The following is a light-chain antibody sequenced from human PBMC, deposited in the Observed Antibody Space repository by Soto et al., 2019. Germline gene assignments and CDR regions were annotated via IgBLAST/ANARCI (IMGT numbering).Light chain of an antibody. CDR1: QSVLYTPNNTYY. CDR3: QQYHTTTWT. V-gene: IGKV4-1*01. Sequence: DIVMTQSPDSLAVSLGERATINCKSSQSVLYTPNNTYYLAWYQQRPGQPPKSLIFWASTRESGVPDRFSGSGSGTDFTLTISSLQAEDVAVYYCQQYHTTTWTFGQGTKVEIK. J-gene: IGKJ1*01. CDR2: WAS.